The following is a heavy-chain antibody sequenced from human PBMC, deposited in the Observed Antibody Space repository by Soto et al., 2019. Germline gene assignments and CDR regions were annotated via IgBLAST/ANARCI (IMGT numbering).Heavy chain of an antibody. D-gene: IGHD2-21*01. CDR2: IYHSGST. J-gene: IGHJ4*02. CDR1: GFSISSGGYS. CDR3: ARGNVVAIDY. V-gene: IGHV4-30-2*01. Sequence: SETLSLTCAFSGFSISSGGYSWSWIRQPPGKGLEWIGYIYHSGSTYYNPSLKSRVTISVDRSKNQFSLKLSSVTAADTAVYYCARGNVVAIDYWGQGTLVTVSS.